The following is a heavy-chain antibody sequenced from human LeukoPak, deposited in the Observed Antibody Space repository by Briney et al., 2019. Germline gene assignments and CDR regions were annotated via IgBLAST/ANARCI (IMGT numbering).Heavy chain of an antibody. CDR3: ARMNSSGWPYFFDY. D-gene: IGHD6-19*01. V-gene: IGHV4-4*07. CDR1: GGSISTYY. CDR2: IHTSGST. J-gene: IGHJ4*02. Sequence: SETLSLTCTVSGGSISTYYWSWIRQPAGKGLEWIGRIHTSGSTNYNPSLKSRVTMSVDTSKNQFSLKLSSVTAADTAVYYCARMNSSGWPYFFDYWGQGTLVTVSS.